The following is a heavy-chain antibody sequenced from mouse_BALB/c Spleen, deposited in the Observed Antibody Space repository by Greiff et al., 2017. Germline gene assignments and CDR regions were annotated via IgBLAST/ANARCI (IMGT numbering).Heavy chain of an antibody. J-gene: IGHJ3*01. Sequence: QVQLKESGPGLVAPSQSLSITCTVSGFSLTSYDISWIRQPPGKGLEWLGVIWTGGGTNYNSAFMSRLSISKDNSKSQVFLKMNSLQTDDTAIYYCVSYYGLLSWFAYWGQGTLVTVSA. CDR2: IWTGGGT. D-gene: IGHD2-1*01. CDR3: VSYYGLLSWFAY. V-gene: IGHV2-9-2*01. CDR1: GFSLTSYD.